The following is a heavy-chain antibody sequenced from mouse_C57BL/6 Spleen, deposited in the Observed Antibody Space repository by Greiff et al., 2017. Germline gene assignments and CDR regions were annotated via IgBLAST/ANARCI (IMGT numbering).Heavy chain of an antibody. J-gene: IGHJ3*01. CDR2: IYPGDGDT. V-gene: IGHV1-82*01. D-gene: IGHD1-1*01. CDR1: GYAFSSSW. Sequence: VKLQQSGPELVKPGASVKISCKASGYAFSSSWMNWVKQRPGKGLEWIGRIYPGDGDTNYNGKFKGKATLTADKSSSTAYMQLSSLTSEDSAVYFCATYYGRGAFAYWGQGTLVTVSA. CDR3: ATYYGRGAFAY.